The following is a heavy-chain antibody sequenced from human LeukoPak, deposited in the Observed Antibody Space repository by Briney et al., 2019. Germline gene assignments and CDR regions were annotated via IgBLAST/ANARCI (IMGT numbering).Heavy chain of an antibody. CDR2: IYSGGSP. CDR1: GFTVSSNY. D-gene: IGHD2-8*01. CDR3: ARDHDCTNGVCVDY. Sequence: GGSLRLSCAASGFTVSSNYMSWVRQAPGKGLEGVSVIYSGGSPYYADSVKAKNTLYLQMNSLRAEDTAVYYCARDHDCTNGVCVDYWGQGTLVTVSS. J-gene: IGHJ4*02. V-gene: IGHV3-66*01.